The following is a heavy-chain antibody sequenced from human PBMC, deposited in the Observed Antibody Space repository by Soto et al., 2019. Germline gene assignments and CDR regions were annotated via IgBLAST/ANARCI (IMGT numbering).Heavy chain of an antibody. CDR3: ARGRQLVGYFYYSMDA. J-gene: IGHJ6*03. D-gene: IGHD6-6*01. CDR1: GYTFTNYG. Sequence: QVQLLQSGAEVKKPGASVKVSCKASGYTFTNYGITWVRQAPGQGLEWMGWISAYNGDTHYTQRLQGRVTMTTDTSTSRAYMELRGLGSDDTAVSYCARGRQLVGYFYYSMDAWGRETTVTVSS. V-gene: IGHV1-18*01. CDR2: ISAYNGDT.